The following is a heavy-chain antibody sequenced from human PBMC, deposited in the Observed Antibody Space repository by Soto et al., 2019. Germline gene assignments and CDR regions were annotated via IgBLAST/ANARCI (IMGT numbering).Heavy chain of an antibody. Sequence: SETLSLTCTVSGGSVSSGSYYWSWIRQPPGKGLEWIGYIYYSGSTNYNPSLKSRVTISVDTSKNQFSLKLSSVTAADTAVYYCARDYGSGSYLKLNWFDPWGQGTLVTVSS. CDR2: IYYSGST. V-gene: IGHV4-61*01. D-gene: IGHD3-10*01. J-gene: IGHJ5*02. CDR3: ARDYGSGSYLKLNWFDP. CDR1: GGSVSSGSYY.